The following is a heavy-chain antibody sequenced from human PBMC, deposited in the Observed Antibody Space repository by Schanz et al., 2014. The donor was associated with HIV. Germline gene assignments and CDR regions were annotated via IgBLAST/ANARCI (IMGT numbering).Heavy chain of an antibody. CDR2: IKEDGSEK. CDR1: GFTFSRYW. D-gene: IGHD3-16*01. CDR3: ARDGGEV. Sequence: VPLVESGGGLVQPGGSLRLSCAASGFTFSRYWMTWVRQAPGKGLEWVANIKEDGSEKYHADSVKGRFTISRDNAKNSLFLQMESLRAEDTAVYYCARDGGEVWGQGTTVTVSS. V-gene: IGHV3-7*01. J-gene: IGHJ6*02.